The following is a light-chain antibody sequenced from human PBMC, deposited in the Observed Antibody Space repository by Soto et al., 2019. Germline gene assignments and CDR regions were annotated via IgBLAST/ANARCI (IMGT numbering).Light chain of an antibody. Sequence: IQITEAPLCLAACVGYTVTITCRASQDIRNELGWYQQKPGTAPKFLIYAASSLHSGVPSRFSGSGSGTDFTLTISGLQPEDFATYYCQQLNSYPRTFGQGTKVDIK. CDR2: AAS. V-gene: IGKV1-6*02. CDR1: QDIRNE. J-gene: IGKJ1*01. CDR3: QQLNSYPRT.